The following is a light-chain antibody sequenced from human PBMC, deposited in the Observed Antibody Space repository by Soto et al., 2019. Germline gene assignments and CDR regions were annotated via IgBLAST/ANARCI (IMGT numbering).Light chain of an antibody. CDR1: NSNIGSNT. CDR2: SNN. V-gene: IGLV1-44*01. Sequence: QSVLTQPPSTSWTPGQRVTISCSGSNSNIGSNTVNWYQQLPGTAPKLLIYSNNQRPSGVPDRFSGSKSGTSASLAISGLQSEDEADYYCAAWDDSLNGGYVFGTGTKVTVL. J-gene: IGLJ1*01. CDR3: AAWDDSLNGGYV.